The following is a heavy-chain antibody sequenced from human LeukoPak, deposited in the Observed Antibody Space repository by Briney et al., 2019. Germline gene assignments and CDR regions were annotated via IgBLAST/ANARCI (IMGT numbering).Heavy chain of an antibody. Sequence: APVKVSCKASGYTFTGYYMHWVRQAPGQGLEWMGLINPTAGNTYYAQRFQGRVTMTRNTSTSTVYMELSSLRSEDTAVYYCARIRDGYNDAYDIWSQGTMVTVPS. CDR2: INPTAGNT. J-gene: IGHJ3*02. CDR1: GYTFTGYY. CDR3: ARIRDGYNDAYDI. V-gene: IGHV1-46*01. D-gene: IGHD5-24*01.